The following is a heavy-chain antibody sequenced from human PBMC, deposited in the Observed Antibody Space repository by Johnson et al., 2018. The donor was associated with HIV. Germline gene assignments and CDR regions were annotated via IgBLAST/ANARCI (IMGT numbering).Heavy chain of an antibody. J-gene: IGHJ3*02. Sequence: MLLVESGGGLVQPGRSLRLSCTASGFTLGDYAVSWFRQAPGQGLEWVGFIRSKPYGGTTEYAASVKGRFSISIDHSNTIAYLQMNSLKTEDTAVYYCTRYPYCDSSGYPDAFDIWGQGTMVTVSS. V-gene: IGHV3-49*03. CDR2: IRSKPYGGTT. D-gene: IGHD3-22*01. CDR3: TRYPYCDSSGYPDAFDI. CDR1: GFTLGDYA.